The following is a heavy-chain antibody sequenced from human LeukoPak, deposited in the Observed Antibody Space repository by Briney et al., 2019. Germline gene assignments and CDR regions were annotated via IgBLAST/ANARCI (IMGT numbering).Heavy chain of an antibody. J-gene: IGHJ4*02. CDR1: GVNLYSSE. CDR2: ISAGTTAE. D-gene: IGHD3-9*01. Sequence: PGGSLRLSCVGSGVNLYSSEMNWVRPAQGKGLERVCHISAGTTAEYYAESPTTRFTMSRDNARNSISLHMSNLRVEDTAIYYCARDTLNGRFVISLDSWGQGALVTVSS. V-gene: IGHV3-48*03. CDR3: ARDTLNGRFVISLDS.